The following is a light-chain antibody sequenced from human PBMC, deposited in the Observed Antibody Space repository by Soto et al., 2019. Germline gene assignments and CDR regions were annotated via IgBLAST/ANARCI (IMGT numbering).Light chain of an antibody. V-gene: IGLV2-18*02. CDR2: EVS. J-gene: IGLJ1*01. Sequence: QSVLTQPPSVSGSPGQSVAISCTGTSSDVGSYNRVSWYQQPPGTAPKVMIYEVSNRPSGVPDRFSGSKSGNTASLTISGLQAEDEADYYCSSYTSSITYGFGTGTKVTV. CDR3: SSYTSSITYG. CDR1: SSDVGSYNR.